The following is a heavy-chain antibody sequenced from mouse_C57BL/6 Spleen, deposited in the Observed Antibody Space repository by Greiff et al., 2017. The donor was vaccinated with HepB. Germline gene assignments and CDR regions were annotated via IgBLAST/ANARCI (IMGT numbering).Heavy chain of an antibody. J-gene: IGHJ2*01. V-gene: IGHV1-81*01. CDR3: ARKGLTTVVDPIDY. Sequence: VQLQQSGAELARPGASVKLSCKASGYTFTSYGISWVKQRTGQGLEWIGEIYPRSGNTYYNEKFKGKATLTADKSSSTAYMGLRSLTSEDSAVYFCARKGLTTVVDPIDYWGQGTTLTVSS. CDR1: GYTFTSYG. CDR2: IYPRSGNT. D-gene: IGHD1-1*01.